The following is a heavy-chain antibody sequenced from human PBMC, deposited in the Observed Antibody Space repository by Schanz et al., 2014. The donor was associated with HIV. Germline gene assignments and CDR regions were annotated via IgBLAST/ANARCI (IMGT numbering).Heavy chain of an antibody. CDR2: MRGSDDST. CDR3: AKTSYGWYFDY. J-gene: IGHJ4*02. V-gene: IGHV3-23*01. Sequence: EVQMLESGGDLVQPGGSLRLSCVASGFTFSTYAMSWVRQAPGKGLEWVSGMRGSDDSTFYADSVKGRFTISRDNSKNTLYFQMNSLRAEDTAIYYCAKTSYGWYFDYWGQGTLVTVSS. D-gene: IGHD6-19*01. CDR1: GFTFSTYA.